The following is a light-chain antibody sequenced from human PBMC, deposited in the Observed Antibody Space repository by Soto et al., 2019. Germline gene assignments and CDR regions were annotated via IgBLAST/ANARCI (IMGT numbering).Light chain of an antibody. CDR3: YSTDSSNSRGV. CDR1: ALPKKN. CDR2: GDN. Sequence: SYELTQPPSVSVSPGQTARITCSGDALPKKNAYWYQQRSGQAPVLVIYGDNKRPSGIPERFSVSSSGTVATLTISGAQVEDEADYVGYSTDSSNSRGVFGGGTKLTVL. J-gene: IGLJ2*01. V-gene: IGLV3-10*01.